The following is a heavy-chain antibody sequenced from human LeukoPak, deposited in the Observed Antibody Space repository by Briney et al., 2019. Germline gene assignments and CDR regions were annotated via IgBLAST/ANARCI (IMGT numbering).Heavy chain of an antibody. Sequence: GGSLRLSCAASGFTVSNDFMSWVRQAPGQGLEWVSLISGGGGTYYAASVKGRFTISRGNSENSLYLQMNSLRPEDTAAYYCARVVDSTRAFHVWGQGTLVIVSS. V-gene: IGHV3-66*01. D-gene: IGHD2-21*01. J-gene: IGHJ3*01. CDR3: ARVVDSTRAFHV. CDR2: ISGGGGT. CDR1: GFTVSNDF.